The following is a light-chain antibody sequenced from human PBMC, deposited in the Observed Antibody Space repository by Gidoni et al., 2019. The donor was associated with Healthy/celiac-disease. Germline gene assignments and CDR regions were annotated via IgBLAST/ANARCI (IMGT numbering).Light chain of an antibody. CDR2: AAS. J-gene: IGKJ5*01. Sequence: DIPMTQSPSSLSASVGDRVTITCRASQSISSYLNWYQQKPGKAPKLLIYAASSLQSGVPSRFSGSGSGTDFTLTISSLRPEDFATYYCQQSYSTPITFGQGTRLEIK. CDR3: QQSYSTPIT. V-gene: IGKV1-39*01. CDR1: QSISSY.